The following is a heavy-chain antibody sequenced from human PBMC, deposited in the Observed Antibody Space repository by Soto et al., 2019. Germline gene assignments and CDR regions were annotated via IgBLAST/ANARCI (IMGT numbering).Heavy chain of an antibody. CDR2: INAGNGNT. Sequence: ASGKVACKASGYPFTSYSMHWVRQAPGQRLEWMGWINAGNGNTKYSQKFQGRVTITRDTSASTVYMELSSLRSEDTAVYYCPRDLAAFDPWGQGTLVTVSS. V-gene: IGHV1-3*01. CDR3: PRDLAAFDP. CDR1: GYPFTSYS. J-gene: IGHJ5*02.